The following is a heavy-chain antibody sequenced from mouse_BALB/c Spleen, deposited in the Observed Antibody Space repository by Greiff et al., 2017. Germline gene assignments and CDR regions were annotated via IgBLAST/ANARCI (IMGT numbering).Heavy chain of an antibody. J-gene: IGHJ2*01. Sequence: EVMLVESGGDLVKPGGSLKLSCAASGFTFSSYGMSWVRQTPDKRLEWVATISSGGSYTYYPDSVKGRFTISRDNAKNTLYLQMSSLKSEDTAMYYCARHYDYDEYYFDYWGQGTTLTVSS. V-gene: IGHV5-6*02. D-gene: IGHD2-4*01. CDR3: ARHYDYDEYYFDY. CDR1: GFTFSSYG. CDR2: ISSGGSYT.